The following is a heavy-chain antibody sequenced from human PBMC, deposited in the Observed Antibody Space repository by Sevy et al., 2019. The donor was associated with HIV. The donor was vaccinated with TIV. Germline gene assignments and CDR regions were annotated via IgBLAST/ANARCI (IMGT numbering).Heavy chain of an antibody. V-gene: IGHV4-38-2*01. J-gene: IGHJ4*02. CDR2: LYHSGST. D-gene: IGHD3-22*01. CDR3: ARGDYYDTSGYYSYYFGS. Sequence: SETLSLTCAVSGFSITTAYYWRWIRQPPGKGPEWIGSLYHSGSTSFNPSLKSRVTISVDTSKNHFSLKLSSVTAADTAVYYCARGDYYDTSGYYSYYFGSWGQGTLVTVSS. CDR1: GFSITTAYY.